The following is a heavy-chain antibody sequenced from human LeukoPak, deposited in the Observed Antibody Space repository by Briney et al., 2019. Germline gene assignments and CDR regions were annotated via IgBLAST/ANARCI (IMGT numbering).Heavy chain of an antibody. D-gene: IGHD3-16*01. CDR1: GFMFSRLG. CDR2: IWHDGSVE. Sequence: GRSLRLSCAASGFMFSRLGMQWVRQAPGEGLEWVAMIWHDGSVEEYADSVKDRFTISRDNSQNTLYLQMNSLRDDDTAVYYCAKEGDQFRGYLDAWGKGTTVTVSS. J-gene: IGHJ6*03. CDR3: AKEGDQFRGYLDA. V-gene: IGHV3-33*06.